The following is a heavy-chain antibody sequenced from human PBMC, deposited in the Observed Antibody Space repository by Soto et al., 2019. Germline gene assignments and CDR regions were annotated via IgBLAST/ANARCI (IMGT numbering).Heavy chain of an antibody. CDR2: ISGSGGST. CDR1: GFTFSSYA. Sequence: LRLSCAASGFTFSSYAMSWVRQAPGKGLEWVSAISGSGGSTYYADSVKGRFTISRDNSKNTLYLQMNSLRAEDTAVYYCATRPYYYGSGSRNYYYYGMDVWGQGTTVTVSS. J-gene: IGHJ6*02. V-gene: IGHV3-23*01. D-gene: IGHD3-10*01. CDR3: ATRPYYYGSGSRNYYYYGMDV.